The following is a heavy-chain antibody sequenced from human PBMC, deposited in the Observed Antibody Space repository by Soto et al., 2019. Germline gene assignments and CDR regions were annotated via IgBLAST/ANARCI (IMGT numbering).Heavy chain of an antibody. J-gene: IGHJ6*02. V-gene: IGHV3-23*01. D-gene: IGHD3-16*01. CDR2: VIGSGGTT. CDR1: GFTFSSYA. Sequence: EVQLLESGGGLVQPGGSLRLSCAASGFTFSSYAMNWVRQAPGKGPEWVSHVIGSGGTTYYADSVKGRFTVSRDNSKNTLYLQMNSLRAEDTAIYYCAKPKAAGGRYYYGMDVWGQGTTVTVSS. CDR3: AKPKAAGGRYYYGMDV.